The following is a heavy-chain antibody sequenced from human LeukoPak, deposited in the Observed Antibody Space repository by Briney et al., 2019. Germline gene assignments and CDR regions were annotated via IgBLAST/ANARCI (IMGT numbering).Heavy chain of an antibody. Sequence: PSGSLRLSCAVSGFTVSSNYMSWVRQAPGKGLEWVWAISGSGGSTYSADSVKGRFTISRDNSKNTLYLQMNSLRAEDTAVYYCAKYILTGYYKGYMDVWGKGTTVTISS. V-gene: IGHV3-23*01. CDR3: AKYILTGYYKGYMDV. D-gene: IGHD3-9*01. CDR2: ISGSGGST. J-gene: IGHJ6*03. CDR1: GFTVSSNY.